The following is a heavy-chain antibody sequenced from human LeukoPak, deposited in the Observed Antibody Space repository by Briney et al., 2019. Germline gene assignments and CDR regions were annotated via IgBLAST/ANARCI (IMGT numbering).Heavy chain of an antibody. CDR2: IYYSGST. CDR1: GGSISSSSYY. V-gene: IGHV4-39*07. Sequence: SETLSLTCTVSGGSISSSSYYWGWIRQPPGKGLEWIGSIYYSGSTYYNPSLKSRVTISVDTSKNQFSLKLSSVTAADTAVYYCARVEIAAAGTVVPYYFDYWGQGTLVTVSS. J-gene: IGHJ4*02. D-gene: IGHD6-13*01. CDR3: ARVEIAAAGTVVPYYFDY.